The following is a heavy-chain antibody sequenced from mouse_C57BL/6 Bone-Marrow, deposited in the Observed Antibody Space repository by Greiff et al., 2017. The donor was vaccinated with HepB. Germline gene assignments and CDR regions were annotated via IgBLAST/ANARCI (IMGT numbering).Heavy chain of an antibody. V-gene: IGHV5-6*01. J-gene: IGHJ3*01. CDR1: GFTFSSYG. CDR3: ARKGGWLPPAWFAY. Sequence: EVQLVESGGDLVKPGGSLKLSCAASGFTFSSYGMSWVRQTPDKRLEWVATISSGGSYTYYPDSVKGRFTISRDNAKNTLYLQKSNLKSEDTAMYYCARKGGWLPPAWFAYWGQGTLVTGSA. D-gene: IGHD2-3*01. CDR2: ISSGGSYT.